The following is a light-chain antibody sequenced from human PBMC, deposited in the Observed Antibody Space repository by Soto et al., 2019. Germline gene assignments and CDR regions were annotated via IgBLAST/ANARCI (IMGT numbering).Light chain of an antibody. CDR2: GAS. CDR1: QSVSSSY. V-gene: IGKV3-20*01. Sequence: EMGLTQSPGTLSLSPGERATLSCRASQSVSSSYLAWYQQKPGQAPRLLIYGASSKATGIPDRFSGSGSGTDFTLTISRLEPEDFAVYYCQQYDSSPITFGQGTRLEIK. J-gene: IGKJ5*01. CDR3: QQYDSSPIT.